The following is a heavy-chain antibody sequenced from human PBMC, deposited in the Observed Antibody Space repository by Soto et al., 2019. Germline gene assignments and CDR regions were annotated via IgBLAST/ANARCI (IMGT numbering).Heavy chain of an antibody. J-gene: IGHJ4*02. V-gene: IGHV1-69*02. D-gene: IGHD3-22*01. CDR2: IIPILGIA. CDR1: GGTFSSYT. Sequence: QVQLVQSGAEVKKPGSSVKVSCKASGGTFSSYTISWVRQAPGQGLEWMGRIIPILGIANYAQKFQGRVTITADKSTSTAYMELRSLRSEDTAVYYCAADYYDSSGYEGLIDYWCQGTLVTVSS. CDR3: AADYYDSSGYEGLIDY.